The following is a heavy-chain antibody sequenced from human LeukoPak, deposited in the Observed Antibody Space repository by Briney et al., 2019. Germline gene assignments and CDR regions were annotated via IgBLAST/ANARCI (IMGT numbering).Heavy chain of an antibody. J-gene: IGHJ5*02. CDR3: ARDHDHSFDP. Sequence: SVKVSCKASGGTFNNLAFTWVRQAPGQGLEWMGRITPLFGTADYPQKFQGRVSFSAYESTTTSYMELNSLTSENTAVYYCARDHDHSFDPWGQGTLVTVSS. CDR1: GGTFNNLA. V-gene: IGHV1-69*13. CDR2: ITPLFGTA.